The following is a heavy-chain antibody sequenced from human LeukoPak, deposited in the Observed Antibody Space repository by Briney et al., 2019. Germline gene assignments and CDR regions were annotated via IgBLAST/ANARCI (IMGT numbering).Heavy chain of an antibody. J-gene: IGHJ4*02. V-gene: IGHV3-7*01. CDR2: IKGDGSEK. CDR1: GITFCRFG. Sequence: GGSLRLFCAVWGITFCRFGMSWVRQATGKGLEWVANIKGDGSEKNYVDTVRGRFTISRDNAKNSVFLQMNSLRAEDTAVYYCRIGHYGSNWGQGTLVTVSS. D-gene: IGHD2/OR15-2a*01. CDR3: RIGHYGSN.